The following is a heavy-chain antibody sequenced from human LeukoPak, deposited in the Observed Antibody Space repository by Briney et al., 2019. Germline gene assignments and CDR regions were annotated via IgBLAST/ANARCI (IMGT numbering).Heavy chain of an antibody. Sequence: SETLSLTCAVSGYSISSGYYWGWIRQPPGKGLEWIGSIYHSGSTYYNPSLKSRVTISVDTSKNQFSLKLSSVTAADTAVYYCARQLNYDFWSGYYRDYYYYMDVWGKGTTVTVSS. CDR1: GYSISSGYY. V-gene: IGHV4-38-2*01. J-gene: IGHJ6*03. D-gene: IGHD3-3*01. CDR3: ARQLNYDFWSGYYRDYYYYMDV. CDR2: IYHSGST.